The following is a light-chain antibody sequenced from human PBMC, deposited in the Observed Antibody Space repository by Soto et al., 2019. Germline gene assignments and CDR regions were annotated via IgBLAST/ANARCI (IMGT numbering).Light chain of an antibody. J-gene: IGLJ1*01. CDR1: SSDVGGYKY. CDR2: DVS. Sequence: QSALTQPRLVSGSPGQSGTLSCTGTSSDVGGYKYVSWTQHHLGKDPQVMISDVSKRPSGVPDRFSGSKSGNKASLTISGLQAEDEADYYCCSYAGSYTTYVFGPGTKLTVL. CDR3: CSYAGSYTTYV. V-gene: IGLV2-11*01.